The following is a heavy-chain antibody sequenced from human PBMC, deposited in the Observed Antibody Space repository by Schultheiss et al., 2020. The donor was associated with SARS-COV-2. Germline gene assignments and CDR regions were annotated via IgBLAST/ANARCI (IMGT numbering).Heavy chain of an antibody. CDR3: ARGDSSSGMDV. Sequence: SETLSLTCTVSGGSISSGGYYWSWIRQHPGKGLEWIGYIYYSGSTYYNPSLKSRVTISVDTSKNQFSLKLSSVTAADTAVYYCARGDSSSGMDVWGQGTTVTVSS. J-gene: IGHJ6*02. CDR2: IYYSGST. V-gene: IGHV4-31*03. CDR1: GGSISSGGYY. D-gene: IGHD6-13*01.